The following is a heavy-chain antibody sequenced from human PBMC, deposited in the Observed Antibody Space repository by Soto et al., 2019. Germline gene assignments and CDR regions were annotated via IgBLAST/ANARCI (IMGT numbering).Heavy chain of an antibody. V-gene: IGHV3-30-3*01. D-gene: IGHD2-15*01. CDR3: ARDCRGFDY. CDR1: GFTFSSYA. J-gene: IGHJ4*02. CDR2: ISYDGSNK. Sequence: QVQLVESGGGVVQPGRSLRLSCAASGFTFSSYAMHWVRQAPGKGLEWVAVISYDGSNKYYADSVKGRFTISRDNSKNTLYLQMNSLRAEDTAGYYCARDCRGFDYWGQGTLVTVSS.